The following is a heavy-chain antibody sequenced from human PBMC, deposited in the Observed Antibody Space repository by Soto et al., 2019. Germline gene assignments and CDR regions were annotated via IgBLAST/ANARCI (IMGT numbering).Heavy chain of an antibody. CDR3: VRDTSSGWSFEH. V-gene: IGHV3-7*05. Sequence: EVLLVQSGGGLVQPGGSLRLSCAASGFTFSSYWMSWVRQAPGKGLEWVANIKGDEGQKYYVDSVKGRFTISRDNANNSLYLQMNSLRAEGTGLYYCVRDTSSGWSFEHWGQGAPVTVSS. CDR1: GFTFSSYW. J-gene: IGHJ4*02. D-gene: IGHD6-19*01. CDR2: IKGDEGQK.